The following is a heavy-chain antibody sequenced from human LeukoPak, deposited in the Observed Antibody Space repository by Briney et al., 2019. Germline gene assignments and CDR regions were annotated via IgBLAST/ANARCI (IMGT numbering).Heavy chain of an antibody. CDR3: ARSLNPNYYGSGSSDY. CDR2: INYSGST. V-gene: IGHV4-59*01. D-gene: IGHD3-10*01. Sequence: PSETLSLTCTVSGGSISTYYWSWIRQPPGKGLECIGYINYSGSTNYNPSLKSRVTISVDTSKNQFSLRLSSVTAADTAVYYCARSLNPNYYGSGSSDYWGQGTLVTVSS. J-gene: IGHJ4*02. CDR1: GGSISTYY.